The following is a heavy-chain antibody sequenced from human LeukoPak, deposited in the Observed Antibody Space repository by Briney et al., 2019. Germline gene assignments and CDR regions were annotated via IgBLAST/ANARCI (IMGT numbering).Heavy chain of an antibody. CDR1: GFTFSGSA. J-gene: IGHJ4*02. Sequence: PGGSLRLSCAASGFTFSGSAMHWVRQASGKGLEWVGRIRSKANSYTTAYAAPVTGRFTISRDDSKNTAYLQMNSLKTEDTAVYYCTQAAAGTVDYWGQGTLVTVSS. D-gene: IGHD6-13*01. CDR2: IRSKANSYTT. V-gene: IGHV3-73*01. CDR3: TQAAAGTVDY.